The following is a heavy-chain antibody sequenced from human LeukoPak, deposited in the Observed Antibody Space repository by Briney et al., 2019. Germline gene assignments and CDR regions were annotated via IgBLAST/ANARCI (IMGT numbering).Heavy chain of an antibody. CDR3: ARVQAGYFDY. J-gene: IGHJ4*02. D-gene: IGHD6-19*01. CDR2: ISSSGSTI. CDR1: GFTFSSYE. V-gene: IGHV3-48*03. Sequence: PGGSLRLSCAASGFTFSSYEMSWVRQAPGKGLEWVSYISSSGSTIYYADSMKGRFTISRDNAKNSLYLQMNSLRAEDTAVYYCARVQAGYFDYWGQGTLVTVSS.